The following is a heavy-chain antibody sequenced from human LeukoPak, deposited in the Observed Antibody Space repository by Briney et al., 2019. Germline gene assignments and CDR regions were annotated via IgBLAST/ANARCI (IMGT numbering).Heavy chain of an antibody. D-gene: IGHD3-22*01. CDR3: ARVSDYYDSSGYYSYDAFDI. CDR2: IIPIFGTA. CDR1: GGTFSSYA. V-gene: IGHV1-69*06. J-gene: IGHJ3*02. Sequence: GASVKVSCKASGGTFSSYAISWVRQAPGQGLEWMGGIIPIFGTANYAQKFQGRVTITADKSTSTAYMELSSLRSEDTAVYYCARVSDYYDSSGYYSYDAFDIWGQGTMVTVSS.